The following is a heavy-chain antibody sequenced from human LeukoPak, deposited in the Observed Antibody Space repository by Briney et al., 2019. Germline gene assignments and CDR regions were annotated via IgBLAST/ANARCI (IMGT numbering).Heavy chain of an antibody. D-gene: IGHD3-3*01. Sequence: GGSLRLSCAASGFTFSSYWMHRVRQAPGKGLVWVSRINSDGSSTSYADSVKGRFTISRDNAKNTLYLQMNSLRAEDTAVYYCASGLYDFWSGYYTANFDYWGQGTLVTVSS. V-gene: IGHV3-74*01. CDR2: INSDGSST. CDR1: GFTFSSYW. J-gene: IGHJ4*02. CDR3: ASGLYDFWSGYYTANFDY.